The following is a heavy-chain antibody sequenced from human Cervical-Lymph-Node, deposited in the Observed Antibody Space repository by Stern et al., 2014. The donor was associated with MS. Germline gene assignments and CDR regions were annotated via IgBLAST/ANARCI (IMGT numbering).Heavy chain of an antibody. CDR2: ISSSSSYI. Sequence: EVQLVESGGGLVKPGGSLRLSCAASGFTFSSYSMNWVRQAPGKGLEWVSSISSSSSYIYYADSVKGRFTISRDNAKNSLYLQMNSLRAEDTAVYYCARELDYYDSSGPIDYWGQGTLVTVSS. D-gene: IGHD3-22*01. V-gene: IGHV3-21*01. CDR3: ARELDYYDSSGPIDY. CDR1: GFTFSSYS. J-gene: IGHJ4*02.